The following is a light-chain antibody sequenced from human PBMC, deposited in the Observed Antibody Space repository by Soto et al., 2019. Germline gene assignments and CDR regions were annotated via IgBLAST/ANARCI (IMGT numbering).Light chain of an antibody. Sequence: DIQMTQSPSTLSASVGDRVTINCRASQSINSWLAWYQQKTGTAPKLLIYKASSLESRVPSRFSGSGAETEFTLTISRLQPDDFASYYCQQDRTNSAFGQGTKVEIK. J-gene: IGKJ1*01. CDR2: KAS. CDR3: QQDRTNSA. V-gene: IGKV1-5*03. CDR1: QSINSW.